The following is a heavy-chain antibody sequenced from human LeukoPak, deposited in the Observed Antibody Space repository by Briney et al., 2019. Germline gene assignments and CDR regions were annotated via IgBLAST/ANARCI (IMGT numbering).Heavy chain of an antibody. CDR3: AGQNYYYYYMDV. V-gene: IGHV4-4*07. J-gene: IGHJ6*03. Sequence: SETLSLTCTVPGGSISSSYGSWIRQPAGRGLEWIGRIYTSGSTNYNPSLKSRVTMSVDTSKNQFSLRLSSVTAADTAVYYCAGQNYYYYYMDVWGKGTTVTVSS. CDR2: IYTSGST. CDR1: GGSISSSY.